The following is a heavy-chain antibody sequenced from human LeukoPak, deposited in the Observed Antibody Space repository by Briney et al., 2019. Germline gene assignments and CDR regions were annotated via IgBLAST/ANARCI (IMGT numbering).Heavy chain of an antibody. CDR3: ARLGARQMLEY. Sequence: GGSLRLSCSTSGFTFSIYTMYWVRQAPGKGLEYVSTISGSGLGGAAYYADSAKGRFTISRDNAKNSLYLQMNSLRAEDTAVYYCARLGARQMLEYWGQGTLVTVSS. CDR1: GFTFSIYT. J-gene: IGHJ4*02. CDR2: ISGSGLGGAA. D-gene: IGHD4-17*01. V-gene: IGHV3-64*04.